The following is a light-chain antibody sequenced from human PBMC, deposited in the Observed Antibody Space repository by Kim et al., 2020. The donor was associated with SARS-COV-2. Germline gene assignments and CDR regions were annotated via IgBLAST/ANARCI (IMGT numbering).Light chain of an antibody. J-gene: IGLJ2*01. V-gene: IGLV1-40*01. CDR3: QSYDSSLSGGGV. Sequence: VTISCTGSRSNVGAGYVVHWYQQLPGTAPKLLIYGNTNRPSGVPDRFSGSKSGTSASLAITGLQAEDEADYYCQSYDSSLSGGGVFGGGTQLTVL. CDR2: GNT. CDR1: RSNVGAGYV.